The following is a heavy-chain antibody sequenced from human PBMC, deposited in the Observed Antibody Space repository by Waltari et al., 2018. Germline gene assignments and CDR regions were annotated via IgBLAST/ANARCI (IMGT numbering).Heavy chain of an antibody. V-gene: IGHV4-61*03. Sequence: QTPGKGLEWIGYIHYSGSTNYNSSLKSRVTISVDTSKNHFSLKLSSVTAADTAVYYCAGVPVAIWKYYGMDVWGQGTTVTVSS. D-gene: IGHD2-2*01. J-gene: IGHJ6*02. CDR2: IHYSGST. CDR3: AGVPVAIWKYYGMDV.